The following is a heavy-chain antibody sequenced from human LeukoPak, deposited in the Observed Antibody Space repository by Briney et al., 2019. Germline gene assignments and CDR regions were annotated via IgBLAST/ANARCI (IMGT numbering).Heavy chain of an antibody. Sequence: GASVRVSCKASGYTFTSYYVHWVRQAPGQGLEWMGWVNPNSGDTKYAQKFQGRVTMTRGSSISTAYMDLSRLRSDDTAVYYCARTDTMVRGVITTFDPWGQGTLVTVSS. V-gene: IGHV1-2*02. CDR3: ARTDTMVRGVITTFDP. CDR1: GYTFTSYY. D-gene: IGHD3-10*01. CDR2: VNPNSGDT. J-gene: IGHJ5*02.